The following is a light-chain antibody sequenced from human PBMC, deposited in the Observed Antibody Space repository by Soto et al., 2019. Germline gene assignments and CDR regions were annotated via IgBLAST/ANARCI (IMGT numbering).Light chain of an antibody. J-gene: IGLJ3*02. Sequence: QSALTQPASVSGSPGQSITISCTGTSSDVGGYHYGSWYQQHPANAPKLMIYEVSNRPSGVSNRFSGSKSGNTASLTISGLQAEYEADYYCSSYTSSSTRVFGGGTKLTVL. CDR3: SSYTSSSTRV. V-gene: IGLV2-14*01. CDR1: SSDVGGYHY. CDR2: EVS.